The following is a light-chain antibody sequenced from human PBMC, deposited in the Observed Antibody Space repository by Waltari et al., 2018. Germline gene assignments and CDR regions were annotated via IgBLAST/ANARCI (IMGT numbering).Light chain of an antibody. CDR2: DVS. V-gene: IGLV2-14*03. CDR1: SSDVGGYNY. CDR3: SSYTSSSTVV. Sequence: QSALTQPASVSGAPGQSITISCPGTSSDVGGYNYVSWYQQHPGRAPKLMIYDVSDRPSGVSNRFSGSKSGNTASLTISGLQPEDEADYYCSSYTSSSTVVFGGGTKMTVL. J-gene: IGLJ2*01.